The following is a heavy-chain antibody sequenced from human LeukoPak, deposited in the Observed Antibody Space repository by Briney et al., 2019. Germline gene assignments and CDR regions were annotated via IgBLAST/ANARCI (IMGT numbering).Heavy chain of an antibody. V-gene: IGHV3-30-3*01. CDR2: ISYDGSNK. CDR3: ARDQLKEAVAGFFDY. CDR1: GFTFSSCA. D-gene: IGHD6-19*01. J-gene: IGHJ4*02. Sequence: GGSLRLSCAASGFTFSSCAMHWVRQAPGKGLEWVAVISYDGSNKYYADSVKGRFTISRDNSKNTLYLQMNSLRAEDTAVYYCARDQLKEAVAGFFDYWGQGTLVTVSS.